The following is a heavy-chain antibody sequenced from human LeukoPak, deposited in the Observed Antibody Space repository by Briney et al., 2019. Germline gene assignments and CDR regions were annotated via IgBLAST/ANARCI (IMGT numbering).Heavy chain of an antibody. CDR3: AKAFTDTAMDLTLFDY. CDR2: ISGSGGST. D-gene: IGHD5-18*01. CDR1: GFTFSSYA. Sequence: GGSLRLSCAASGFTFSSYAMSWVRQAPGKGLEWVSAISGSGGSTYYADSVKGRFTISRDNSKNTLYLQMNSLGAEDTAVYYCAKAFTDTAMDLTLFDYWGQGTLVTVSS. J-gene: IGHJ4*02. V-gene: IGHV3-23*01.